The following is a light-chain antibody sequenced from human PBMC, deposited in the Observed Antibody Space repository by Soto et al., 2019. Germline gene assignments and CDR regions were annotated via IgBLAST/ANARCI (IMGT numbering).Light chain of an antibody. CDR3: HQYDSWT. V-gene: IGKV3-20*01. CDR2: GAS. J-gene: IGKJ1*01. CDR1: QSLSSN. Sequence: EIVLTQSPGTLSLSPGEGATLSCRASQSLSSNLAWYQQKPGQAPRLLIYGASSRATGIPDRFSGSGSGTDFTLTISRLEPEDFAVYYCHQYDSWTFGQGTKVDIK.